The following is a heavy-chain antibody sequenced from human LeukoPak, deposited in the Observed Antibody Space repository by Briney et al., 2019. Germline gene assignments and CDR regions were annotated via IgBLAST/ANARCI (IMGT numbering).Heavy chain of an antibody. V-gene: IGHV4-59*01. J-gene: IGHJ4*02. D-gene: IGHD1-26*01. Sequence: SETLSLTCAVSGGSISSYYWSWIRQPPGKGLEWIGYIYYSGSTSYNPSLKSRVTISVDTSKNQFSLKLSSVTAADTAVYYCARGYSGSYGRFDYWGQGTLVTVSS. CDR3: ARGYSGSYGRFDY. CDR2: IYYSGST. CDR1: GGSISSYY.